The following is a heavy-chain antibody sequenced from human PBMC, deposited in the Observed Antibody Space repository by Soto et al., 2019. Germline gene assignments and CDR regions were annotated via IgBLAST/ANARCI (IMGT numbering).Heavy chain of an antibody. CDR2: ISGYNGNT. J-gene: IGHJ6*02. Sequence: QVQLVQSGPGGKRPGASGKSPCRSLGYTFTWLGTAGGHRPPGQGLKWMGWISGYNGNTNYEQKFQDRVTMTTDTSTNTAYMELRSLRSDDTAVYYCAREGPRPYYYYGMDVWGQGTTVTVSS. V-gene: IGHV1-18*01. CDR3: AREGPRPYYYYGMDV. CDR1: GYTFTWLG.